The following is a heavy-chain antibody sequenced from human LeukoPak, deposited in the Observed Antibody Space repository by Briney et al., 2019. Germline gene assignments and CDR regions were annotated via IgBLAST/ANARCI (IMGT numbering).Heavy chain of an antibody. CDR3: AKELVKSSGWYVNGMDV. Sequence: PGGSLRLSCAASGFTFSSYAMSWVRQAPGKGLEWVSIISDSGSSTYYADSVKGRFTISRDNSKNTLYLQMNSLRAEDTAVYYCAKELVKSSGWYVNGMDVWGQGTTVTVSS. J-gene: IGHJ6*02. CDR1: GFTFSSYA. CDR2: ISDSGSST. V-gene: IGHV3-23*01. D-gene: IGHD6-19*01.